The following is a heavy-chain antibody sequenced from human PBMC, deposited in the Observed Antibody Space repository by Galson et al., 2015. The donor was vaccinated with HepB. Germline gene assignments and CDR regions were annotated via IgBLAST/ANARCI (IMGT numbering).Heavy chain of an antibody. CDR2: IGYDGSNK. D-gene: IGHD5-12*01. CDR1: GFMFSTYG. J-gene: IGHJ3*02. V-gene: IGHV3-30*03. CDR3: ATIPGYNSGRYADAFDI. Sequence: SLRLSCAASGFMFSTYGMHWVRQAPGKGLEWVAVIGYDGSNKYYADSVKGRFTISRDNSENTLYLQMNSLRTEDTAVYYCATIPGYNSGRYADAFDIWGQGTMVTVS.